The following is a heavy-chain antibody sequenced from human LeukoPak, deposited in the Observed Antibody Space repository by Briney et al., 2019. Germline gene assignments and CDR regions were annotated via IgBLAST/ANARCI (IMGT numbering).Heavy chain of an antibody. Sequence: SETLSLTCTVSGGSISGYYWSWIRQSPGKELEWIGYIYYGGSTNYNPSLKSRVTISVDRSKQQFSLRVSSVTAADTAVYYCARCFADTALDFWGQGTPVTVSS. V-gene: IGHV4-59*01. J-gene: IGHJ4*02. CDR3: ARCFADTALDF. D-gene: IGHD5-18*01. CDR1: GGSISGYY. CDR2: IYYGGST.